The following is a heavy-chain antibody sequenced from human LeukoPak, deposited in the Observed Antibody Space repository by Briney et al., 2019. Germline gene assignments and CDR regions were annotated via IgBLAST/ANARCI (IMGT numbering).Heavy chain of an antibody. V-gene: IGHV4-4*07. D-gene: IGHD6-13*01. Sequence: SETLSLTCTVSGGSMDSYFWSWIRHSAGGRLEWIGRIYHRGNTDYNPSLGGRITMSVDTSKNQFSLKLSSVTAADTAVYYCARDSSSWFNWFDPWGQGTLVTVS. CDR2: IYHRGNT. CDR1: GGSMDSYF. CDR3: ARDSSSWFNWFDP. J-gene: IGHJ5*02.